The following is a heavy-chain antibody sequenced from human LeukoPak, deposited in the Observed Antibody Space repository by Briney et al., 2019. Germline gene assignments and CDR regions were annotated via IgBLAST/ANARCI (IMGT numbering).Heavy chain of an antibody. CDR3: AREDDTTMTPTDY. CDR1: GFTFSSYS. D-gene: IGHD3-22*01. Sequence: GGSLRLSCAASGFTFSSYSMNWVRQAPGKGLEWVSSISSSSSYIYYADSVKGRFTISRDNAKNSLYLQMNSLRAEDTAVYYCAREDDTTMTPTDYWGQGTLVIVSS. CDR2: ISSSSSYI. V-gene: IGHV3-21*01. J-gene: IGHJ4*02.